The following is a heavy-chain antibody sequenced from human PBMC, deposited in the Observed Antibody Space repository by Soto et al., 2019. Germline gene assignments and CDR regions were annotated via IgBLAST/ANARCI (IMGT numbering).Heavy chain of an antibody. D-gene: IGHD6-19*01. CDR2: ISAYNGNT. V-gene: IGHV1-18*04. CDR1: GYTFTSHG. Sequence: GASVKVSFKASGYTFTSHGISWVRQAPGQGLEWMGWISAYNGNTNYAQKLQGRVTMTTDTSTSTAYMELRSLRSDDTAVYYCARGGGAKRYSGWPDYWGQGTLVTVSS. CDR3: ARGGGAKRYSGWPDY. J-gene: IGHJ4*02.